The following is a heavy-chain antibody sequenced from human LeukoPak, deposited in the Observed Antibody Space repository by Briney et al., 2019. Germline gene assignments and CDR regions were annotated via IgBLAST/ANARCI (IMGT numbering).Heavy chain of an antibody. V-gene: IGHV4-59*01. CDR1: GASINNYY. D-gene: IGHD3-22*01. CDR3: ARDRDSSGYQYNAFDI. CDR2: IYYSGST. J-gene: IGHJ3*02. Sequence: SETLSLTCTASGASINNYYWSWIRQPPGKGLEWIGYIYYSGSTNYNPSLKSRVTISVDTSKNQFSLKLSSVTAADTAVYYCARDRDSSGYQYNAFDIWGQGTMVTVSS.